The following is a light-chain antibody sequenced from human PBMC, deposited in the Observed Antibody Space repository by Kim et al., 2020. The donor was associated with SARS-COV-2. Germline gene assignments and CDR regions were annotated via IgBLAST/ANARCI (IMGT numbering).Light chain of an antibody. CDR2: DTS. CDR1: QDITNS. J-gene: IGKJ4*01. CDR3: HQYDSLPLT. Sequence: DIQMTQSPSSLSASVGDRLTITCQASQDITNSLNWYQQKSGKAPKLLIYDTSNLEAGVPSRFSGSGFGTDFTFTISSLQPEDIATYYCHQYDSLPLTFCGGTTV. V-gene: IGKV1-33*01.